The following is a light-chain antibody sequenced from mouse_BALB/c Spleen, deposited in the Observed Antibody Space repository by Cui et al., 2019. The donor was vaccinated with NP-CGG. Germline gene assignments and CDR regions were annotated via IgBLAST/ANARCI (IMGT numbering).Light chain of an antibody. J-gene: IGLJ1*01. CDR3: ALWYSNHWV. Sequence: QALVTQESALTTSPGETVTLTCRSSTATVTTSNYANWVQEKPDHLFTGLIGGTNNRVPGVPARFSGSLIGDKAALTITGAQTEDEAIYFCALWYSNHWVFGGGTKLTVL. V-gene: IGLV1*01. CDR2: GTN. CDR1: TATVTTSNY.